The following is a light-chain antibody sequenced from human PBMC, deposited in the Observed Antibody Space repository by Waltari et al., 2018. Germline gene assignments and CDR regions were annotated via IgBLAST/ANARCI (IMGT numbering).Light chain of an antibody. J-gene: IGLJ3*02. CDR3: GTWHSNSKTWV. V-gene: IGLV5-52*01. CDR2: YHSDSNK. Sequence: QPVLTHPPSHSASSGASARPTCILRRGFTFGAFLIRLYQPKPGNPPRYPLYYHSDSNKGQGSGVPSRCSGSNDASANAGILRISGLQPEDEADDYCGTWHSNSKTWVFGGGTKLTVL. CDR1: RGFTFGAFL.